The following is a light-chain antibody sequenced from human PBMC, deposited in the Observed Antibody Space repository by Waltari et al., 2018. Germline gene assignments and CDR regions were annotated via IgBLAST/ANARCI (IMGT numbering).Light chain of an antibody. CDR2: ENS. CDR3: GAWDSSLSGAV. J-gene: IGLJ7*01. Sequence: QSVLTPPPSVSAAPGQRVTISCSGASPNLGNNYVSWYRQFPGTAPKLLIYENSERPSGIPGRFAGSKSGTSATLDITGLQAGDEADYYCGAWDSSLSGAVFGGGTHLTVL. CDR1: SPNLGNNY. V-gene: IGLV1-51*02.